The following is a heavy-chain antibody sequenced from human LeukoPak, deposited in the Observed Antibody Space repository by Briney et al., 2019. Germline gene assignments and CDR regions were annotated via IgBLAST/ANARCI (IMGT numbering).Heavy chain of an antibody. CDR2: IYYSGST. CDR1: VDSISSSSYY. V-gene: IGHV4-39*01. D-gene: IGHD2-15*01. CDR3: ASRYCSGGSCYPFDY. J-gene: IGHJ4*02. Sequence: SETLSLTCTVSVDSISSSSYYWGWIRHPPGKGLEWIGSIYYSGSTYYNPSLKSRVTISVDTSKNQFSLKLSSVTAADTAVYYCASRYCSGGSCYPFDYWGQGTLVTVSS.